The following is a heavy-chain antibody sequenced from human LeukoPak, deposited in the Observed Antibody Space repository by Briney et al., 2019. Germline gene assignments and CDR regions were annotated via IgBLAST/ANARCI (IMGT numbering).Heavy chain of an antibody. V-gene: IGHV4-59*01. CDR3: AGRRYGSGSYYSP. Sequence: SETLSLTCTVSGGSISSYYWTWIRQPPGKELEWIGYIYQSGSTDYNPSLKSRVTISLDTSKNQFSLKLNSVTAADTAVYYCAGRRYGSGSYYSPWGQGTLVTVSS. CDR1: GGSISSYY. D-gene: IGHD3-10*01. CDR2: IYQSGST. J-gene: IGHJ5*02.